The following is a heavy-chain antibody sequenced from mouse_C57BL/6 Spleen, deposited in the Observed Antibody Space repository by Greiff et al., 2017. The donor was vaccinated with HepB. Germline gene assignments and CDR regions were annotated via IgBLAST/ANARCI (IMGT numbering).Heavy chain of an antibody. Sequence: QVQLQQPGAELVMPGASVKLSCKASGYTFTSYWMHWVKQRPGQGLEWIGEIDPSDSYTNYNQKFKGKSTLTVDKSSSTAYMQLSSLTSEDSAVYYCARCPGTRAMDYWGQGTSVTVSS. V-gene: IGHV1-69*01. CDR1: GYTFTSYW. CDR3: ARCPGTRAMDY. J-gene: IGHJ4*01. D-gene: IGHD4-1*01. CDR2: IDPSDSYT.